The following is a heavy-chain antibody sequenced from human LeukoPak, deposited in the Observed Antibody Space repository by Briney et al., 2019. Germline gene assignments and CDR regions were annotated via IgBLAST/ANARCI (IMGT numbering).Heavy chain of an antibody. CDR1: GFTFSSYA. CDR2: ISYDGSNK. V-gene: IGHV3-30*04. Sequence: GGSLRLSCAASGFTFSSYAMHWVRQAPGKGLEWVAVISYDGSNKYYADSVKGRFTISRDNSKNTLYLQMNSLRAEDTAVYYCARDGSSWYYYYMDVWGKGTTVTVSS. J-gene: IGHJ6*03. CDR3: ARDGSSWYYYYMDV. D-gene: IGHD6-13*01.